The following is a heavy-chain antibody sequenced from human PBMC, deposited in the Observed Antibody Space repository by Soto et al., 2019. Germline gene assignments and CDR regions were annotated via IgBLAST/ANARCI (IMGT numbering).Heavy chain of an antibody. CDR2: ISYDGSNK. D-gene: IGHD2-15*01. CDR1: GFTFSSYA. J-gene: IGHJ4*02. CDR3: ARGRDCSGGSCYSDY. Sequence: GGSLRLSCAASGFTFSSYAMHWVRQAPGKGLEWVAVISYDGSNKYYADSVKGRFTISRDNSKNTLYLQMNSLRAEDTAVYYCARGRDCSGGSCYSDYWGQGTLVTVSS. V-gene: IGHV3-30-3*01.